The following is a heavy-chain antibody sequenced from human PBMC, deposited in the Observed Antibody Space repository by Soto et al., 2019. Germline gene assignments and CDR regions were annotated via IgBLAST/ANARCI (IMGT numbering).Heavy chain of an antibody. CDR2: IWYDGSNK. D-gene: IGHD3-22*01. CDR1: GITFSSYG. J-gene: IGHJ4*02. V-gene: IGHV3-33*01. Sequence: SGGSLRLSCAASGITFSSYGMHWVRQAPGKGLEWVAVIWYDGSNKYYADSVKGRFTISRDNSKNTLYLQMNSLRAEDTAVYYCASGGSPHDSSGHDYWGRGTLVTVSS. CDR3: ASGGSPHDSSGHDY.